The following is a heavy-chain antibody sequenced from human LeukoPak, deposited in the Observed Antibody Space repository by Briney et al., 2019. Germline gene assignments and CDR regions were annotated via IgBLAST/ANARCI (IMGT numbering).Heavy chain of an antibody. CDR2: ISGSDGNT. J-gene: IGHJ4*02. Sequence: GGSLRLSCAASGFTFSSYGMSWVRQAPGKGLEWVSAISGSDGNTYYADSVKGRFTISRDNSKNTLYLQMNSLTAEDTAIYYCAKATGTLGNWGQGTLVTVSS. CDR3: AKATGTLGN. V-gene: IGHV3-23*01. D-gene: IGHD1-1*01. CDR1: GFTFSSYG.